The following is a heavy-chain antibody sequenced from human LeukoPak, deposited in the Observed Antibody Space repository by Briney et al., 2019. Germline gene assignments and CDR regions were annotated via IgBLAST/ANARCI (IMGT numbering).Heavy chain of an antibody. J-gene: IGHJ6*02. Sequence: SSETLSLTCAVYGGSFSGYYWSWIRQPPGKGLEWIGEINHSGSTNYNPSLKSRVTTSVDTSKNQFSLKLSSVTAADTAVYYCARGLAAAARYYYYGMDVWGQGTTVTVSS. CDR1: GGSFSGYY. V-gene: IGHV4-34*01. CDR3: ARGLAAAARYYYYGMDV. CDR2: INHSGST. D-gene: IGHD6-13*01.